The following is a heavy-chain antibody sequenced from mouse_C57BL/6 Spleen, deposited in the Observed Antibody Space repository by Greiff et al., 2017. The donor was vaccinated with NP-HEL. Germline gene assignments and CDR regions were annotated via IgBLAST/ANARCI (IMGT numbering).Heavy chain of an antibody. V-gene: IGHV2-2*01. J-gene: IGHJ4*01. CDR3: AIHYYGSSYYYYAMDY. CDR2: IWSGGST. D-gene: IGHD1-1*01. Sequence: QVHVKQSGPGLVQPSQSLSITCTVSGFSLTSYGVHWVRQSPGKGLEWLGVIWSGGSTDYNAAFISRLSISKDNSKSQVFFKMNRLQADDTAIYYCAIHYYGSSYYYYAMDYWGQGTSVTVSS. CDR1: GFSLTSYG.